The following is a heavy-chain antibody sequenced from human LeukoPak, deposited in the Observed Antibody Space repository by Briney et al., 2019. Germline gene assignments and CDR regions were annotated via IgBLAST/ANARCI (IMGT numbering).Heavy chain of an antibody. J-gene: IGHJ3*02. CDR3: ARDKVLVGAFDI. CDR1: GFTFSSYG. D-gene: IGHD1-26*01. Sequence: PGGSLRLSCAASGFTFSSYGMNWVRQAPGKGLVWVSHINSDGSWTSYADSVKGRFTISRDNAKNSLYLQMNSLRAEDTAVYYCARDKVLVGAFDIWGQGTMVTVSS. CDR2: INSDGSWT. V-gene: IGHV3-74*01.